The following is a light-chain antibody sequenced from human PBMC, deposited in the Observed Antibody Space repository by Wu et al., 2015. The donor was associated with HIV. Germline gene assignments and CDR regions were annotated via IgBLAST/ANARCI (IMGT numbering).Light chain of an antibody. Sequence: EIVLTQSPDTLSLSPGERATLSCRASQIVSSSYLAWYQQKSGQGPRLLIYGASSRATGISDRFSGSGSGTDFTLTISRLEPEDFAVYYCQQYGSSPITFGPGTKVDIK. CDR2: GAS. V-gene: IGKV3-20*01. CDR1: QIVSSSY. CDR3: QQYGSSPIT. J-gene: IGKJ3*01.